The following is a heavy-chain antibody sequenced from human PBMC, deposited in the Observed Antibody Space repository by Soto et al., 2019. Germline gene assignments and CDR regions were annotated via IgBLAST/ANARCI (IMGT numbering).Heavy chain of an antibody. CDR2: ISAYNGNT. CDR3: ARVPAGYSSGWYWFDP. D-gene: IGHD6-19*01. J-gene: IGHJ5*02. CDR1: GYTFTSYG. Sequence: GESLKISCKASGYTFTSYGISWVRQAPGQGLEWMGWISAYNGNTNYAQKLQGRVTMTTDTSTSTAYMELRSLRSDDTAVYYCARVPAGYSSGWYWFDPWGQGTLVTVSS. V-gene: IGHV1-18*01.